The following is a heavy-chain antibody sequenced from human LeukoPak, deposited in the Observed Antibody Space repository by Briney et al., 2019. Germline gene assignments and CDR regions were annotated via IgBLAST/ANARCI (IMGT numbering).Heavy chain of an antibody. J-gene: IGHJ4*02. CDR2: INPNSGGT. CDR3: ARGLSGPYGVYHIWGHYFDY. Sequence: GASVKVSCKASGYTFTGYYMHWVRQAPGQGLEWMGWINPNSGGTNYAQKFQGRVTMTRDTSISTAYMELSRLRSDDTAVYYCARGLSGPYGVYHIWGHYFDYWGQGTLVTVSS. V-gene: IGHV1-2*02. CDR1: GYTFTGYY. D-gene: IGHD4-17*01.